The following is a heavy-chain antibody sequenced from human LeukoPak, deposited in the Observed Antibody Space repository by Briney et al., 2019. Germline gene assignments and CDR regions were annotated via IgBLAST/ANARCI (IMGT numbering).Heavy chain of an antibody. CDR2: VNRDGSGT. Sequence: TGGSLRLSCAASGFALSSHWTTWVRQVPGRGPEWVANVNRDGSGTYYLDSVKGRFTISKDNAKNSLYLQMNSLRAEDTALYHCARNNGMDVWGKGTTVMVSS. J-gene: IGHJ6*04. CDR1: GFALSSHW. V-gene: IGHV3-7*01. CDR3: ARNNGMDV.